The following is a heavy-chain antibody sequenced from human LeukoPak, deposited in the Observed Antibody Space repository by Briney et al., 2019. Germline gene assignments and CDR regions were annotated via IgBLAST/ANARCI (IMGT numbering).Heavy chain of an antibody. CDR2: ISSSGGST. J-gene: IGHJ6*02. CDR3: AKVNGYGGNARNYYYYGMDV. V-gene: IGHV3-23*01. Sequence: PGGSLRLSCAASGFTFSSYAMSWVRQAPGKGLEWVSAISSSGGSTYYADSVKGRFTISRDNSKNTLYLQMNSLRAEDTAVYYCAKVNGYGGNARNYYYYGMDVWGQGTTVTVSS. CDR1: GFTFSSYA. D-gene: IGHD4-23*01.